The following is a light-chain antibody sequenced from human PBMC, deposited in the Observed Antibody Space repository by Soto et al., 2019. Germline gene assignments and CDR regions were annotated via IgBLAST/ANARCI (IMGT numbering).Light chain of an antibody. J-gene: IGKJ3*01. CDR3: QKYNSAPLFA. CDR2: AAS. CDR1: QGISNH. Sequence: DIQMTQSPSSLSASVGDRVTITFRASQGISNHLAWYQQKPGKVPKLLIYAASTLQSGVPARFSGSGSGTDFTLTISSLQPEDVATYYCQKYNSAPLFAFGPGTKVDIK. V-gene: IGKV1-27*01.